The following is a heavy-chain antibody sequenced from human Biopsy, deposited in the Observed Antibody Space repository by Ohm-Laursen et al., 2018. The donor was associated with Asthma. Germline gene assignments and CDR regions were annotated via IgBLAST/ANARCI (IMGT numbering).Heavy chain of an antibody. Sequence: SLRLSCSASRFTYEMHWVRQAPGKGLEWVAVISYDGFNKDYGDSVKGRFTISRDNSKNTLYLQMSSLRVEDTAVYYCAKDPRIYGDNVAGMDVWGQGTAVNVSS. CDR3: AKDPRIYGDNVAGMDV. CDR1: RFTYE. CDR2: ISYDGFNK. J-gene: IGHJ6*02. V-gene: IGHV3-30*18. D-gene: IGHD4-17*01.